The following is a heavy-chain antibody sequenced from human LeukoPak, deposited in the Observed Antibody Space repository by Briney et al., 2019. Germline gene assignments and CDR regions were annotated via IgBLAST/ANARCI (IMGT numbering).Heavy chain of an antibody. J-gene: IGHJ4*02. CDR2: ISSSGSTI. CDR1: GFTFSSYE. V-gene: IGHV3-48*03. CDR3: ARVYGSGSYSGFDY. D-gene: IGHD3-10*01. Sequence: GGSLRLSCAASGFTFSSYEMNWVRQAPGKGLEWVSYISSSGSTIYYADSVKGRFTISRDNAKNSLYLQMNSLRAEDTAVYYCARVYGSGSYSGFDYWVQGTLVTVSS.